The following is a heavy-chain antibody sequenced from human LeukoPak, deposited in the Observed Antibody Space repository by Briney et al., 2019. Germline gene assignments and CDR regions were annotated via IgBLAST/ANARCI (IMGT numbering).Heavy chain of an antibody. Sequence: GGSLRLSCAASGFTFSSYWMSWARQAPGKGLEWVANIKQDGSEKYYVDPVKGRFTISRDNAKNSLYLQMNSLRAEDTAVYYCARDGTDETQFDYWGQGTLVTVSS. CDR2: IKQDGSEK. CDR1: GFTFSSYW. V-gene: IGHV3-7*01. CDR3: ARDGTDETQFDY. D-gene: IGHD3/OR15-3a*01. J-gene: IGHJ4*02.